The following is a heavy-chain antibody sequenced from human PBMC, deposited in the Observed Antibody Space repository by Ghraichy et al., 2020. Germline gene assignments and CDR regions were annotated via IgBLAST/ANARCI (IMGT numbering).Heavy chain of an antibody. CDR2: INPSSGDT. CDR3: AREKVEAYYYDGSGYFRGLHNWFDP. CDR1: GFSFTGYY. J-gene: IGHJ5*02. V-gene: IGHV1-2*02. Sequence: ASVKVSCKASGFSFTGYYIHWVRQAPGQGLEWMGWINPSSGDTNFAQRFQGRVTMTRDTSIATAYMDLYGLTSDDTAVYYCAREKVEAYYYDGSGYFRGLHNWFDPWGQGTLVTVSS. D-gene: IGHD3-22*01.